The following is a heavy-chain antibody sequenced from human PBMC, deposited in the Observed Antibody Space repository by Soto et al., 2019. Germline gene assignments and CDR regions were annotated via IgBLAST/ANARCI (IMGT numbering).Heavy chain of an antibody. Sequence: QVQLVQSGAEVKKPGASVKVSCKASGYTFTSYDINWVRQATGQGLEWMGWMNPNSGNTGYAQKFQGRVTMTRNTSKGTAKMGLRSLRFEDTAVYYCAREWAGGGELPLDYWGQGTLVTVSS. CDR1: GYTFTSYD. D-gene: IGHD1-26*01. J-gene: IGHJ4*02. CDR3: AREWAGGGELPLDY. CDR2: MNPNSGNT. V-gene: IGHV1-8*01.